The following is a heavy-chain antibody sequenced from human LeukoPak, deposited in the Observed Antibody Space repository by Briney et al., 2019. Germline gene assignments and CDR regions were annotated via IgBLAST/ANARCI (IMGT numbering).Heavy chain of an antibody. J-gene: IGHJ4*02. CDR3: AYYYDSSGDY. CDR2: IRYDGSNK. D-gene: IGHD3-22*01. V-gene: IGHV3-30*02. CDR1: GFTFSSYG. Sequence: GGSLRLSCAASGFTFSSYGMHWARQAPGKGLEWVAFIRYDGSNKYYADSVKGRFTISRDNSKNTLYLQMNSLRAEDTAVYYCAYYYDSSGDYWGQGTLVTVSS.